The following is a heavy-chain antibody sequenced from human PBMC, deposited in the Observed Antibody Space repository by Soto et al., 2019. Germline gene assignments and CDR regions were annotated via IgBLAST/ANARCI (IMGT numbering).Heavy chain of an antibody. CDR2: INHSGST. Sequence: PSETLSLTCAVYGGSFSGYYWSWIRQPPGKGLEWIGEINHSGSTNYNPSLKSRVTMSVDTSKNQFSLKLSSVTAADTAVYYCARVLRVLVRYFDWSPTSMDIWGQGTTVTVSS. D-gene: IGHD3-9*01. V-gene: IGHV4-34*01. J-gene: IGHJ6*02. CDR3: ARVLRVLVRYFDWSPTSMDI. CDR1: GGSFSGYY.